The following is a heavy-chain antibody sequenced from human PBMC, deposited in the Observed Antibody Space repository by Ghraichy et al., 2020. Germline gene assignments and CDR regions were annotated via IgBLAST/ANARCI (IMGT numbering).Heavy chain of an antibody. CDR3: ARDSLLWFGLEGDYGMDV. D-gene: IGHD3-10*01. V-gene: IGHV3-7*05. J-gene: IGHJ6*02. Sequence: LSLTCAASGFTFSSYWMSWVRQAPGKGLEWVANIKQDGSEKYYVDSVKGRFTISRDNAKNSLYLQMNSLRAEDTAVYYCARDSLLWFGLEGDYGMDVWGQGTTVTVSS. CDR1: GFTFSSYW. CDR2: IKQDGSEK.